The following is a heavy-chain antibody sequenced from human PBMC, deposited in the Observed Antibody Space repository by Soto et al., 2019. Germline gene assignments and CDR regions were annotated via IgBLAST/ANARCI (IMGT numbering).Heavy chain of an antibody. CDR1: GYTFSSYG. D-gene: IGHD5-18*01. J-gene: IGHJ6*02. CDR3: ARDRGYTFGYHYYGLDV. CDR2: ISAYNGNT. Sequence: ASVKVSCKASGYTFSSYGISWVRQAPGQGLEWMGWISAYNGNTNYALKVQGRVTMTTDTSTSTAYMELRSLRADDTAVFHCARDRGYTFGYHYYGLDVWGQGTTVTVSS. V-gene: IGHV1-18*01.